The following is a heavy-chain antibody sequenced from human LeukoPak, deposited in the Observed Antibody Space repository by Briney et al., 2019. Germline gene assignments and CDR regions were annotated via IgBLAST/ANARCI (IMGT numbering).Heavy chain of an antibody. CDR2: INHSGST. J-gene: IGHJ4*02. V-gene: IGHV4-30-2*01. CDR3: ARDVDGLIDY. Sequence: NSSQTLSLTCAVSGGSIDSGGSSWTWIRQPPGKGLEWIGEINHSGSTNYNPSLKSRVTISVDTSKNQFSLKLTSVTAADTALYSCARDVDGLIDYWGQGTLVTVSS. CDR1: GGSIDSGGSS. D-gene: IGHD3-22*01.